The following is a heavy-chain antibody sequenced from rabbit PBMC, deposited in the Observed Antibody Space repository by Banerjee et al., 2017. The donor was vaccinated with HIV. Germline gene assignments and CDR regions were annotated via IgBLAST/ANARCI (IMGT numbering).Heavy chain of an antibody. CDR1: GFSFSSTYW. CDR2: IYAGSSGST. V-gene: IGHV1S45*01. J-gene: IGHJ3*01. Sequence: QEQLEESGGDLVKPEGSLTLTCTASGFSFSSTYWICWVRQAPGKGLEWIACIYAGSSGSTYYASWAKGRFTISKTSSTTVTLQMTGLTAADTATYFCARDFGGYYRLDLRGPGTLVTVS. D-gene: IGHD1-1*01. CDR3: ARDFGGYYRLDL.